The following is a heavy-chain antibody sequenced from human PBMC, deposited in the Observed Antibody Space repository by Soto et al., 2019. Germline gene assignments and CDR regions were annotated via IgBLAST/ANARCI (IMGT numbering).Heavy chain of an antibody. V-gene: IGHV3-23*01. Sequence: PGGSLRLSCAASGFTFNSYAMSWAGQAPGKGLEWVSTLIVSGGSTYYADSVKGRFSVSRDNSKTTRYLQMNSLRAEDTAVYYCAKDRNYYDSSGYDYWGQGTLVTVSS. CDR1: GFTFNSYA. J-gene: IGHJ4*02. CDR2: LIVSGGST. CDR3: AKDRNYYDSSGYDY. D-gene: IGHD3-22*01.